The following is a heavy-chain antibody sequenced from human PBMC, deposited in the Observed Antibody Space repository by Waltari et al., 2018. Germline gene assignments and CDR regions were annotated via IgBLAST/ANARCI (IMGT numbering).Heavy chain of an antibody. CDR1: GFSLSNARMG. D-gene: IGHD3-10*01. J-gene: IGHJ4*02. V-gene: IGHV2-26*04. CDR2: IFLNDEK. CDR3: AWSGVSRSFFDY. Sequence: QVTLKESGPVLVKPTETLTLTCTVSGFSLSNARMGVSWIRQPPGKALEWLAHIFLNDEKSYSTLLKSRLTISKDTSKSQVVLTMTNMDPVDTATYYCAWSGVSRSFFDYWGQGTLVTVSS.